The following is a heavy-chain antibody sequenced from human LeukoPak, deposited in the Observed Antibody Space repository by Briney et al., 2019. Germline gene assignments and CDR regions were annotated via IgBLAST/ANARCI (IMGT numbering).Heavy chain of an antibody. Sequence: GGSLRLSCAASEFTFNSYWMSWVRQAPGKGLEWVANIKQDGGQIYYLDSVKGRFTVSRDNAKNSLYLQMNSLRAEDTAVCYCARLGARQMLEYWGQGTLVTVSS. V-gene: IGHV3-7*01. CDR3: ARLGARQMLEY. CDR1: EFTFNSYW. CDR2: IKQDGGQI. D-gene: IGHD4-17*01. J-gene: IGHJ4*02.